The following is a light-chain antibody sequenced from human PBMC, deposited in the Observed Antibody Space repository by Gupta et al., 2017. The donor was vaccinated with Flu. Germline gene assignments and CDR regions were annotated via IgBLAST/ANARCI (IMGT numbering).Light chain of an antibody. V-gene: IGKV1-39*01. CDR1: KHSSNY. J-gene: IGKJ3*01. CDR3: KQSLRDHGT. CDR2: TAS. Sequence: PSSRAASVGDTVTITCRASKHSSNYLNWYQHKPGQVPKLLIYTASTLQSGVPPRFSGSGSGTDFTLTIDSVQTEDFATYYCKQSLRDHGTFGPGTKVDFK.